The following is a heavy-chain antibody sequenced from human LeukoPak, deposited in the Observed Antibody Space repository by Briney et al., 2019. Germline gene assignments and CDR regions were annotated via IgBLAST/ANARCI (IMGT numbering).Heavy chain of an antibody. V-gene: IGHV4-4*07. J-gene: IGHJ3*02. CDR3: ATAQTSTMSPSDAFDI. CDR1: GGSISSYY. CDR2: IYNSGST. Sequence: PSETLSLTCTVSGGSISSYYWSWIRQPAGKGLECIGRIYNSGSTNYNPSLKRRVTLSVDTSKNQFSLKLSSVTAADTAVYYCATAQTSTMSPSDAFDIWGQGTMVTVSS. D-gene: IGHD3-22*01.